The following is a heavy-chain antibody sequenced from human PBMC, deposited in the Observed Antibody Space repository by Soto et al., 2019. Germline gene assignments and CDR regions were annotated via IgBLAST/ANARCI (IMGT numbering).Heavy chain of an antibody. J-gene: IGHJ6*02. CDR1: GGSFSGYY. CDR2: INHSGST. V-gene: IGHV4-34*01. Sequence: PSETLSLTCAVYGGSFSGYYWSWIRQPPGKGLEWIGEINHSGSTNYNPSLKSRVTISVDTSKNQSSLKLSSVTAADTAVYYCAVIAAAWRRYYYYYGMDVWGQGTTVTVSS. D-gene: IGHD6-13*01. CDR3: AVIAAAWRRYYYYYGMDV.